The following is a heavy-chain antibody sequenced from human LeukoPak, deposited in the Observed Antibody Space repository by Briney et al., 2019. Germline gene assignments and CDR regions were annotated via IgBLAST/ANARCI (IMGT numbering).Heavy chain of an antibody. CDR2: INPNSGGT. D-gene: IGHD4-17*01. J-gene: IGHJ4*02. CDR3: ARSTLYGDYDY. CDR1: GYTFTGYY. Sequence: ASVKVSCKTSGYTFTGYYMHWVRQAPGQGLGWMGWINPNSGGTNYAQKFQGRVTMTRDTSISTAYMELSRLRSDDTAVYYCARSTLYGDYDYWGQGTLVTVSS. V-gene: IGHV1-2*02.